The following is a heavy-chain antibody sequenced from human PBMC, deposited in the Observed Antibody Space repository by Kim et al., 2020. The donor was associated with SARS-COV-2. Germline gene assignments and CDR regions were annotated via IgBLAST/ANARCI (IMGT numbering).Heavy chain of an antibody. CDR1: GYTLTELS. J-gene: IGHJ6*02. Sequence: ASVNVSCKVSGYTLTELSMHWVRQAPGKGLEWMGGFDPEDGETIYAQKFQGRVTMTEDTSTDTAYMELSSLRSEDTAVYYCATAPAVAGTPPLGYYYYGMDVWGQGTTVTVSS. D-gene: IGHD6-19*01. CDR2: FDPEDGET. V-gene: IGHV1-24*01. CDR3: ATAPAVAGTPPLGYYYYGMDV.